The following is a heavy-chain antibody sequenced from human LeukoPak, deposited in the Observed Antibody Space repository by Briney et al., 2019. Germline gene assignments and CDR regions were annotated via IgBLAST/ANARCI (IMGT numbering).Heavy chain of an antibody. CDR3: ARHWSDGPHNV. D-gene: IGHD3-3*01. CDR2: INHSGST. CDR1: GVSFNNYF. Sequence: SETLSLTCAVYGVSFNNYFWTWIRQSPGKGLEWIGEINHSGSTNYNPSLKSRVTMSVDMSKSQFSLKLSSVTAADTAVYYCARHWSDGPHNVWSRGTTVTISS. V-gene: IGHV4-34*01. J-gene: IGHJ6*03.